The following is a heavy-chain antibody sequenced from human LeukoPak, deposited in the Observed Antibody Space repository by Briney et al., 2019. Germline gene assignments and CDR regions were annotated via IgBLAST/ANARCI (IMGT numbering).Heavy chain of an antibody. CDR3: AKEMIVVVTDDY. D-gene: IGHD3-22*01. CDR1: GFTFSSYA. CDR2: ISYDGSNK. V-gene: IGHV3-30-3*01. J-gene: IGHJ4*02. Sequence: GGSLRLSCAASGFTFSSYAMHWVRQAPGKGLEWVAVISYDGSNKYYADSVKGRFTISRDNSKNTLYLQMNSLRAEDTAVYYCAKEMIVVVTDDYWGQGTLVTVSS.